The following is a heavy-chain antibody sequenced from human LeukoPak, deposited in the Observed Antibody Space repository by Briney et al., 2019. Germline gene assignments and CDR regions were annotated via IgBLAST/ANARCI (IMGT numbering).Heavy chain of an antibody. J-gene: IGHJ4*02. CDR1: GFTFSNYY. Sequence: GGSLRLSCAASGFTFSNYYMHWGRQAPGKGLEWVAVISDDGNRKYYADSVQGRFTISRDNSKNTLYLQMNSLRAEDTAVYFCVKDLSGYWTFDYWGQGTLVTVSS. CDR2: ISDDGNRK. D-gene: IGHD1-1*01. V-gene: IGHV3-30*18. CDR3: VKDLSGYWTFDY.